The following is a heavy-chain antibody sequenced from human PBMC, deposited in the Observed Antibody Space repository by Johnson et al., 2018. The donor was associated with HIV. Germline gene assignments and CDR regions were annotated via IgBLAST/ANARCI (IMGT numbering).Heavy chain of an antibody. D-gene: IGHD3-10*01. CDR3: ARRARDTSTWLGGSLNAFDI. CDR2: INWSGGST. V-gene: IGHV3-20*04. CDR1: GFTFDDYG. J-gene: IGHJ3*02. Sequence: VQLVESGGGAVRPGGSLRISCAASGFTFDDYGMSWVRQAPGKGLEWVSGINWSGGSTGYADSMKGRFTISRDNAKNSLYLQMNRLRVEDTAVYYCARRARDTSTWLGGSLNAFDIWGQGTMVTVSS.